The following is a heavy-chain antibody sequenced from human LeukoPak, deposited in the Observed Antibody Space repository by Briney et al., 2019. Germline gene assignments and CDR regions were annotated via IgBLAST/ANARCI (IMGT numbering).Heavy chain of an antibody. CDR2: IFSGGYT. CDR1: GFTVGNNY. V-gene: IGHV3-53*05. Sequence: GGSLRLSCAASGFTVGNNYMSWVRQAPGKGLEWVSVIFSGGYTYYADSVKGRFTISRDNSKNTLYLQMSSLRPEDTAVYYCAKDKWTLDIAAALDYWGQGTLVTVSS. D-gene: IGHD6-25*01. CDR3: AKDKWTLDIAAALDY. J-gene: IGHJ4*02.